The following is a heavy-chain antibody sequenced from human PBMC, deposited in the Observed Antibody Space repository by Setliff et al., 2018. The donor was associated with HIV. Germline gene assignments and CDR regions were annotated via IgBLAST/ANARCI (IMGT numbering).Heavy chain of an antibody. Sequence: PSETLSLTCTVSGGSISSGSYFWNWIRQPAGKGLEWIGRIYSSGITNYNPSLKSRVTISVDTSKNQFSLKLSSVTAADTAVYYCARHEITMVRGVTIKAGYSFDYWGQGTLVTVSS. CDR3: ARHEITMVRGVTIKAGYSFDY. CDR2: IYSSGIT. J-gene: IGHJ4*02. CDR1: GGSISSGSYF. V-gene: IGHV4-61*02. D-gene: IGHD3-10*01.